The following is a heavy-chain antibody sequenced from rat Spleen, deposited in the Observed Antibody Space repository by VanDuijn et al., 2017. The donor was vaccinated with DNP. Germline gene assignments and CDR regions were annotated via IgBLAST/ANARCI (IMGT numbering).Heavy chain of an antibody. D-gene: IGHD1-2*01. J-gene: IGHJ3*01. CDR2: ISYDGSNI. V-gene: IGHV5-7*01. CDR3: TRGPIYYQTSYIPDY. Sequence: EVQLVESGGGLVQPGRSLILSCTASGFTFSDHNMAWVRQAPKKGLEWVATISYDGSNIYYPDSVKGRFTISRDNAQNTLYLQMNSLRSEDTATYYCTRGPIYYQTSYIPDYWGQGTLVTVSS. CDR1: GFTFSDHN.